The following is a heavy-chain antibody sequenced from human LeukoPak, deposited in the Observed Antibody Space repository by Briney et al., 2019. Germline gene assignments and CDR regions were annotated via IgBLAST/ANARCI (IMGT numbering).Heavy chain of an antibody. Sequence: PGGSLRLSCAAPGFTVSSNYMSWVRQAPGKGLEWVSVIYSGGSTYYADSVKGRFTISRDNSKNTLYLQMNSLTAEDTAVYYCAREKGIVGATSYYYYMDFWGKGTTVTVSS. CDR2: IYSGGST. CDR3: AREKGIVGATSYYYYMDF. CDR1: GFTVSSNY. D-gene: IGHD1-26*01. J-gene: IGHJ6*03. V-gene: IGHV3-53*01.